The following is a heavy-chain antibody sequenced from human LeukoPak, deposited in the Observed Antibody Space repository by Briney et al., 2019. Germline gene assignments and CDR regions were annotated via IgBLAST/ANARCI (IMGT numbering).Heavy chain of an antibody. V-gene: IGHV4-34*01. CDR2: INHSGST. CDR3: ARPQTGAAFDI. CDR1: GGSFSGYS. J-gene: IGHJ3*02. D-gene: IGHD1-14*01. Sequence: SETLSLTCAVYGGSFSGYSWSWIRQPPGKGLERIGEINHSGSTNQNPSLKSRVTISVDTSKNQFSLKLSSVTAADTAVYYCARPQTGAAFDIWGQGTMVIVSS.